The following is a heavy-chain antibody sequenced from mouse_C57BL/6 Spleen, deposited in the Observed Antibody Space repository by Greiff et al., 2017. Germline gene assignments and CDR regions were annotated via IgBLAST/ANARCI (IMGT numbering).Heavy chain of an antibody. Sequence: EVKLVESGGGLVQPGGSMKLSCVASGFTFSNYWMNWVRQSPEKGLEWVAQIRLKSDNYATHYAESVKGRFTISRDDSKSSVYLQMNNLRAEDTGIYYCTGRDDVAYWGQGTLVTVSA. CDR2: IRLKSDNYAT. J-gene: IGHJ3*01. CDR1: GFTFSNYW. V-gene: IGHV6-3*01. D-gene: IGHD2-3*01. CDR3: TGRDDVAY.